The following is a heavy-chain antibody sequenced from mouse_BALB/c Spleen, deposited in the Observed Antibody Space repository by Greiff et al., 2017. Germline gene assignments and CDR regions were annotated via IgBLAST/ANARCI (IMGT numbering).Heavy chain of an antibody. Sequence: EVQLVESGGGLVKPGGSLKLSCAASGFTFSDYYMYWVRQTPEKRLEWVATISDGGSYTYYPDSVKGRFTISRDNAKNNLYLQMSSLKSEDTAMYYCARGGYDYEMDYWGQGTSVTVSS. CDR3: ARGGYDYEMDY. V-gene: IGHV5-4*02. D-gene: IGHD2-4*01. CDR2: ISDGGSYT. CDR1: GFTFSDYY. J-gene: IGHJ4*01.